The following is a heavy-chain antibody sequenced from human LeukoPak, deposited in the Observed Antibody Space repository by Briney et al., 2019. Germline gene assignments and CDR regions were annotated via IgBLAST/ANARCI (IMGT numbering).Heavy chain of an antibody. V-gene: IGHV4-59*11. CDR2: IYYSGST. J-gene: IGHJ5*02. CDR1: GGSISSHY. CDR3: ARGLSGGWFDP. D-gene: IGHD1-26*01. Sequence: PSETLFLTCTVSGGSISSHYWSWIRQPPGKGLEWIGYIYYSGSTNYNPSLKSRVTISVDTSKNQFSLKLSSVTAADTAVYYCARGLSGGWFDPWGQGTLVTVSS.